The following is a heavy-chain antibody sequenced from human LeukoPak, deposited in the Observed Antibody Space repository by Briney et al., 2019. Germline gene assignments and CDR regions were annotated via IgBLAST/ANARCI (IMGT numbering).Heavy chain of an antibody. CDR3: ARDFHRRYYDSSGYNAFDI. D-gene: IGHD3-22*01. CDR2: ISSSRSYI. V-gene: IGHV3-21*01. Sequence: PGGSLRLSCAASGFTFSSYSMNWVRQAPGKGLEWVSFISSSRSYIYYADSVKGRFTISRDNAKNSLYLQMNSLRAEDTAVYYCARDFHRRYYDSSGYNAFDIWGQGTMVTVSS. CDR1: GFTFSSYS. J-gene: IGHJ3*02.